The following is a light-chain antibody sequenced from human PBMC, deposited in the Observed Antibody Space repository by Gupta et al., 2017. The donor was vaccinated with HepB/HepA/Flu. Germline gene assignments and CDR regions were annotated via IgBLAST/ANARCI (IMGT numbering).Light chain of an antibody. CDR1: SSDVGGYNY. V-gene: IGLV2-14*01. CDR3: SSYTSSSTPV. CDR2: DVS. J-gene: IGLJ2*01. Sequence: QSALTQPASVSGSPGPSITISCTGTSSDVGGYNYVSWYQQHPGKAPKRMIYDVSNRPSGVSNRFSGSKSGNTASLTISGLQAEDEADYYCSSYTSSSTPVFGGGTKLTVL.